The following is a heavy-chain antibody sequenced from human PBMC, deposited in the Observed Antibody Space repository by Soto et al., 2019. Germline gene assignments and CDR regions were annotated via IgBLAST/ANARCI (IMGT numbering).Heavy chain of an antibody. CDR2: FDRQHGEV. CDR1: GYSLTKLS. Sequence: ASVKFSFKVSGYSLTKLSIYWVRQAPGKWLECMGGFDRQHGEVVYAKGFQGRLTMTEDTSTHTIYMELTSLRSEDTAVYFCAAVRLPPDEFAYEGSVEGSFNYWG. D-gene: IGHD3-22*01. CDR3: AAVRLPPDEFAYEGSVEGSFNY. J-gene: IGHJ4*01. V-gene: IGHV1-24*01.